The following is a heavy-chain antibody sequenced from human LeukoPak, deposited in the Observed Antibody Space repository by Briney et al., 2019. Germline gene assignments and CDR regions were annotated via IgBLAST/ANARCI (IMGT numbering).Heavy chain of an antibody. J-gene: IGHJ4*02. V-gene: IGHV4-59*01. D-gene: IGHD4-23*01. CDR1: GGSISSYY. CDR3: ASSSVVTTGEYYFDY. Sequence: PSETLSLTCTVSGGSISSYYWSWLRQPPGKGLEWFGYIYNSGSTNYSPSLKSRVTISVDTSKNQFSLKLSSVTAADTAVYYCASSSVVTTGEYYFDYWGQGTLVTVSS. CDR2: IYNSGST.